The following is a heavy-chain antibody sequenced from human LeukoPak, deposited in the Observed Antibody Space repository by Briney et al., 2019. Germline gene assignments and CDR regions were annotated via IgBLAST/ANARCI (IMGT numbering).Heavy chain of an antibody. V-gene: IGHV3-23*01. CDR3: AKGRAIFGVADYYYMDV. J-gene: IGHJ6*03. CDR2: ISGSGGST. CDR1: GFTFSSYA. Sequence: PGGSLRLSCAASGFTFSSYAMNWVRQAPGKGLERVSAISGSGGSTYYADSVKGRFTISRDNSKNTLYLQMNSLRAEDTAVYYCAKGRAIFGVADYYYMDVWGKGTTVTVSS. D-gene: IGHD3-3*01.